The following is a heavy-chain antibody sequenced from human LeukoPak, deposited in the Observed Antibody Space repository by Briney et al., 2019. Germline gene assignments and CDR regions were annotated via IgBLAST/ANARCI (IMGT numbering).Heavy chain of an antibody. J-gene: IGHJ4*02. CDR3: ARPSGD. V-gene: IGHV3-30-3*01. Sequence: GRSLRLSCAASGFTFSSYAMHWVRQAPGKGLEWVAVISYDGSNKYYADSVKGRFTISRDNSKDTLYLQMNSLRAEDTAVYYCARPSGDWGQGTLVTVSS. CDR2: ISYDGSNK. CDR1: GFTFSSYA. D-gene: IGHD3-10*01.